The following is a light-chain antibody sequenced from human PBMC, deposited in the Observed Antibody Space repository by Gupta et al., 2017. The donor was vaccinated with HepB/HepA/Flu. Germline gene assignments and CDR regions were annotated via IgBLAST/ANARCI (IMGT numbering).Light chain of an antibody. V-gene: IGKV3-15*01. Sequence: EIVLTQSPATLSLSPGERATLSCRASQSVSSYLAWYQQKPGQAPRLLIYGASTRATGIPTRFSGSGSGTEFTLTISSLQSEDFAVYYCQQYNNWPCTFGQGTKVEIK. CDR1: QSVSSY. CDR3: QQYNNWPCT. CDR2: GAS. J-gene: IGKJ1*01.